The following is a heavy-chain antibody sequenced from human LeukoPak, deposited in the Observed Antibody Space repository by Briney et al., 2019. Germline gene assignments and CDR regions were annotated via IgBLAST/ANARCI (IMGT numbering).Heavy chain of an antibody. V-gene: IGHV1-18*01. CDR1: GYTFTSYG. CDR2: ISAYNGNT. J-gene: IGHJ5*02. D-gene: IGHD3-10*01. CDR3: AHTFGELFSNWFDP. Sequence: GASVKVSCKASGYTFTSYGISWVRQAPGQGLEWMGWISAYNGNTNYAQKLQGRVTMTTDTSTSTAYMELRSLRSDDTAVYYCAHTFGELFSNWFDPWGQGTLVTVSS.